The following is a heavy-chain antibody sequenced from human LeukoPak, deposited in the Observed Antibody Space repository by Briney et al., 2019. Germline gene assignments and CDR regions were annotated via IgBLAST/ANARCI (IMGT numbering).Heavy chain of an antibody. V-gene: IGHV3-23*01. J-gene: IGHJ4*02. CDR1: GFTFSSYG. CDR2: MSDSGGRT. Sequence: GGSLRLSCAASGFTFSSYGMSWVRQAPGKGLEWVAGMSDSGGRTNYADSVKGRFTISRDNPKNTLYLQMNSLGAEDTAVYFCAKRGVVIRVNSWGQGALVTVSS. CDR3: AKRGVVIRVNS. D-gene: IGHD3-10*01.